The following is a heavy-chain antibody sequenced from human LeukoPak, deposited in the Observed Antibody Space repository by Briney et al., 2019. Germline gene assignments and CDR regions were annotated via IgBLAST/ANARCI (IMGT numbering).Heavy chain of an antibody. CDR1: GFTFSSYG. CDR3: AGGSSGYYLDY. V-gene: IGHV3-30*02. Sequence: GGSLRLSCAASGFTFSSYGMHWVRQAPGKGLEWVAFIQYDGNTIFYADSVKGRFTISRDNSKDTLYLQMNSLRTDDTAVYYCAGGSSGYYLDYWGQGTLVTVSS. CDR2: IQYDGNTI. J-gene: IGHJ4*02. D-gene: IGHD3-22*01.